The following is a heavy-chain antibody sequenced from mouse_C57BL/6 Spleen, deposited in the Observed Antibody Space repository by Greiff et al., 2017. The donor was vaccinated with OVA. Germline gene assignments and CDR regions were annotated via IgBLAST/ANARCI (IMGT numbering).Heavy chain of an antibody. CDR3: VRQGWGKDYCDY. D-gene: IGHD3-2*02. V-gene: IGHV10-1*01. CDR2: IRSKSNNYAT. J-gene: IGHJ2*01. Sequence: EVQLVESGGGLVQPKGSLKLSCAASGFSFNTYAMNWVRQAPGQGLEWVARIRSKSNNYATYYADSVKDRFTISRDDSESMLYLQMNNLKTEDTAMDYCVRQGWGKDYCDYWGQGTTLTVSA. CDR1: GFSFNTYA.